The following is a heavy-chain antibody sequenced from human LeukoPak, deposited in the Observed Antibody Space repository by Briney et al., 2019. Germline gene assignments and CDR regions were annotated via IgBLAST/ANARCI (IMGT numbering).Heavy chain of an antibody. V-gene: IGHV4-4*02. D-gene: IGHD3-10*01. CDR3: ARGGRYYYGSGSHFDY. CDR1: GGSISSSNW. J-gene: IGHJ4*02. Sequence: SETLSLTCAVSGGSISSSNWWSWVRQPPGKGLEWIGEIYHSGSTNYNPSLKSRVTISVDKSKNQFSLKLSSVTAADTAVYYCARGGRYYYGSGSHFDYWGQGTLVTVSS. CDR2: IYHSGST.